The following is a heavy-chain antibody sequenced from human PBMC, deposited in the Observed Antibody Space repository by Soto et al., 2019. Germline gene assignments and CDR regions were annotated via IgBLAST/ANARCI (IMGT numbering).Heavy chain of an antibody. J-gene: IGHJ2*01. CDR1: GGSINSGGYY. V-gene: IGHV4-31*03. D-gene: IGHD2-21*02. Sequence: QVQLQESGPGLVKPSQTLSLTCTVSGGSINSGGYYWSWIRQHPGKGLEWIGYIYYSGSTYYNPSLKSRVTISVDTSKNQFALKLNSVTAADTAVYYCASDPSGNSNDWYFDLWGRGTLVTVSS. CDR2: IYYSGST. CDR3: ASDPSGNSNDWYFDL.